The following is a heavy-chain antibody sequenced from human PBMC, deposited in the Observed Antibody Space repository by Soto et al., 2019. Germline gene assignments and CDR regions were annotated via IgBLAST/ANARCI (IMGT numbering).Heavy chain of an antibody. V-gene: IGHV4-30-4*01. Sequence: KPSETLSLTCSVSGDSISNLDYFWAWIRQPPGQALEYIGYIYKSATTYYNPSFESRVAISVDTSKSQFSLNVTSVTAADTAVYFCARGRYCLTGRCFPNWFDSWGQGDLGTVPP. CDR3: ARGRYCLTGRCFPNWFDS. D-gene: IGHD7-27*01. J-gene: IGHJ5*01. CDR2: IYKSATT. CDR1: GDSISNLDYF.